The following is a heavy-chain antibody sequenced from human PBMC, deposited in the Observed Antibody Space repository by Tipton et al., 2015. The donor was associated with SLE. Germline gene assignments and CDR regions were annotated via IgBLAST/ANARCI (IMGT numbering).Heavy chain of an antibody. CDR3: ASGITVSTGYFDL. J-gene: IGHJ2*01. CDR1: GFNFSIFA. D-gene: IGHD4-17*01. CDR2: IYGDGTT. V-gene: IGHV3-23*03. Sequence: SLRLSCAASGFNFSIFAMSWVRQAPGKGLEWVSVIYGDGTTYYADSVKGRFTTSRDNSKRILYLQMNSLRTEDTAVYYCASGITVSTGYFDLRGRGTLVSVSS.